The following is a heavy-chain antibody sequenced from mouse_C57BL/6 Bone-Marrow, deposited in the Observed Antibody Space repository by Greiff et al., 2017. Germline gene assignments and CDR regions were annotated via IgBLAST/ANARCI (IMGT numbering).Heavy chain of an antibody. D-gene: IGHD2-4*01. CDR3: ARRDYDEGFAY. V-gene: IGHV5-15*01. Sequence: EVQVVESGGGLVQPGGSLKLSCAASGFTFSDYGMAWVRQAPGKGPEWVAFISNLADSIYYADTVTGRFTISRENAKNTLYLEMSSLTSEDTAMYYCARRDYDEGFAYWGQGTLVTVSA. J-gene: IGHJ3*01. CDR2: ISNLADSI. CDR1: GFTFSDYG.